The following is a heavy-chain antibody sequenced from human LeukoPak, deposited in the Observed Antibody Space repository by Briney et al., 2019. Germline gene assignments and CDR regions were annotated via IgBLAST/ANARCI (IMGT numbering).Heavy chain of an antibody. V-gene: IGHV3-23*01. J-gene: IGHJ5*02. CDR1: GFTFSSYA. D-gene: IGHD2-15*01. Sequence: GGSLTLSCAASGFTFSSYAMSWVRQAPGKGLELVSGIYGSDDKTVYGDAVKGPFTISRDNSKNTLYLQMNSLRADDTAVYYCAKTQGYYDAWGQGALVTVSS. CDR3: AKTQGYYDA. CDR2: IYGSDDKT.